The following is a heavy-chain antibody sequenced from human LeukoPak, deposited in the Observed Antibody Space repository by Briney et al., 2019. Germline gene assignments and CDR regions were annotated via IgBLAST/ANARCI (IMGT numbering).Heavy chain of an antibody. Sequence: GGSLRLSCAASGFTFSSYAMNWVRQAPGKGLECVSFISTSGDFTYYAASVKGRFTVSRDNSKNTLYLQMNSLRADDTAVYYCAKALKDVWGQGTTVTVSS. CDR1: GFTFSSYA. J-gene: IGHJ6*02. CDR3: AKALKDV. V-gene: IGHV3-23*01. CDR2: ISTSGDFT.